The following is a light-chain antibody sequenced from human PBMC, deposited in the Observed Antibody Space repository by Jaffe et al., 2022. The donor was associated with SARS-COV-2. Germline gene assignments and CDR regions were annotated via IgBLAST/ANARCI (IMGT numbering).Light chain of an antibody. CDR2: DAT. V-gene: IGKV3-11*01. J-gene: IGKJ3*01. CDR1: QSIGNS. Sequence: ETVLTQSPATLSLSPGERATLSCRASQSIGNSLGWYQQKPGQAPRLLIYDATNRVTGIPARFNGSGSGTDFTLAISSLEPEDFAVYYCQQRSTWPIFTFGPGTKVDVK. CDR3: QQRSTWPIFT.